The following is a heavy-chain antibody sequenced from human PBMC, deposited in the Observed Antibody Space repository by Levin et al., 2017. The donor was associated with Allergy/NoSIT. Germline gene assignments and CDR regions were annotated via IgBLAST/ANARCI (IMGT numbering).Heavy chain of an antibody. CDR1: GDSISSDTW. J-gene: IGHJ5*02. CDR2: IFHTGNT. V-gene: IGHV4-4*02. D-gene: IGHD3-16*01. Sequence: SETLSLTCTVSGDSISSDTWWSWVRQHPRKGLEWIGEIFHTGNTNYNPSLKTRVTISLDKAKNQFSLNLNSVTAADTAVYYCARDTGGVSSPPTGINWFDSWGQRSSSPTTINYFDAWGRGILVTVSS. CDR3: ARDTGGVSSPPTGINWFDSWGQRSSSPTTINYFDA.